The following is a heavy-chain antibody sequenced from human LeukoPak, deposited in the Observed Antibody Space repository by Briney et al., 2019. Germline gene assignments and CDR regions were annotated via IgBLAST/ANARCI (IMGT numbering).Heavy chain of an antibody. V-gene: IGHV3-23*01. D-gene: IGHD6-19*01. Sequence: GGSLRLSCAASGFTFSSYAMSWVRQAPGKGLEWVSAISGSGGSTYYADSVKGRFTITGDNSKNTLYLQMNSLRAEDTAVYYCAKGGSGWYIGHLQHWGQGTLVTVSS. CDR2: ISGSGGST. CDR3: AKGGSGWYIGHLQH. J-gene: IGHJ1*01. CDR1: GFTFSSYA.